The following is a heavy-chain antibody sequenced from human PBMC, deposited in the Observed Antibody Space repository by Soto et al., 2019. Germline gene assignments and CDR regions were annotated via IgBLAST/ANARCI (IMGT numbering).Heavy chain of an antibody. Sequence: SGPTLVNPAQTLTLTCTFSGFSLSTSGVGVGWIRQPPGKALEWLALIYWDDDKRYSPSLKSRLTITKDTSKNQVVLTMTNMDPVDTATYYCAHSNLFEYYYGSGSSDWFDPWGQGTLVTVSS. J-gene: IGHJ5*02. CDR1: GFSLSTSGVG. V-gene: IGHV2-5*02. D-gene: IGHD3-10*01. CDR3: AHSNLFEYYYGSGSSDWFDP. CDR2: IYWDDDK.